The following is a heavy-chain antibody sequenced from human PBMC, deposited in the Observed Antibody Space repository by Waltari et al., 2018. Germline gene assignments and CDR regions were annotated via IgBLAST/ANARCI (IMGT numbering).Heavy chain of an antibody. CDR1: GFTFDDYA. D-gene: IGHD6-6*01. J-gene: IGHJ3*02. V-gene: IGHV3-43D*04. Sequence: EVQLVESGGVVVQSGGSLRLSCAASGFTFDDYAMHWVRQAPGKGLEWVSLISGSGGNTYYADSVRGRFTISGDNSKNSLYLQMNSLRAEDTTLYYCAKARVAAPQRGFAFDIWGQGTMVTVSS. CDR3: AKARVAAPQRGFAFDI. CDR2: ISGSGGNT.